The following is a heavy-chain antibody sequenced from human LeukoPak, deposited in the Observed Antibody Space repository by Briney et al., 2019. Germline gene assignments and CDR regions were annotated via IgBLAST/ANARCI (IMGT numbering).Heavy chain of an antibody. CDR2: IYGDGTT. CDR1: GFTVSNDY. J-gene: IGHJ5*02. Sequence: GSLRLSCAASGFTVSNDYMAWVHQAPGRGLEWVSLIYGDGTTFYTDSVKGRFTISRDNFKNTMYLQMNSLRPEDTALYYCARDRAGAQNWAALDPWGQGTLVTVSS. CDR3: ARDRAGAQNWAALDP. D-gene: IGHD7-27*01. V-gene: IGHV3-66*02.